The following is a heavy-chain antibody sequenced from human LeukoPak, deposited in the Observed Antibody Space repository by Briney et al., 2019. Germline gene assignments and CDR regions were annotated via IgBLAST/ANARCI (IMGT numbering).Heavy chain of an antibody. J-gene: IGHJ3*02. D-gene: IGHD1-14*01. CDR3: AKAGRGQNAFDI. CDR2: IKQDGSEK. CDR1: GFTFSSYW. V-gene: IGHV3-7*03. Sequence: GGSLRLSCAASGFTFSSYWMSWVRQAPGKGLEWVANIKQDGSEKYYVDSVKGRFTISRDNAKNSLYLQMNSLRAEDMALYYCAKAGRGQNAFDIWGQGTMVTVSS.